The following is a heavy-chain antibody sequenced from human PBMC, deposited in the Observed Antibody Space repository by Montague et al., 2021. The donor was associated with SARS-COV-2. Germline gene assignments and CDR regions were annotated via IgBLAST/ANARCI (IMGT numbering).Heavy chain of an antibody. Sequence: SETLSLTCTVSGASVSSGSHYWIWIRQPPGKGLGFIGYIYYSGSSKYNPSLKSRVTISVDTSTNQVSLKVSSVTAADSAVYFCARGAGYSYGVDYWGQGTLVTVSS. CDR1: GASVSSGSHY. CDR3: ARGAGYSYGVDY. D-gene: IGHD5-18*01. J-gene: IGHJ4*02. V-gene: IGHV4-61*01. CDR2: IYYSGSS.